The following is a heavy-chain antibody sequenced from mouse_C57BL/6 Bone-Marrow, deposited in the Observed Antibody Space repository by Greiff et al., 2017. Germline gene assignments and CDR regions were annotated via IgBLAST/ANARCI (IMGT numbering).Heavy chain of an antibody. D-gene: IGHD1-1*01. CDR1: GYTFTDYY. CDR2: INPNNGGT. CDR3: ARRDYGSSPWYFDV. J-gene: IGHJ1*03. Sequence: EVQLQQSGPELVKPGASVKISCKASGYTFTDYYMNWVKQSHGKSLEWIGDINPNNGGTSYNQKFKGKATLTVDKSSSTAYMGLRSLTSEDSAVYYCARRDYGSSPWYFDVWGTGTTVTVSS. V-gene: IGHV1-26*01.